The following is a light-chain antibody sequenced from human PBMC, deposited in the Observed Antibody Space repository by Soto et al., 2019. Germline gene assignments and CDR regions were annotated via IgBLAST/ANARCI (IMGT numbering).Light chain of an antibody. V-gene: IGKV3-20*01. CDR2: GAS. CDR3: QQYGSSGT. CDR1: QSVSNNY. Sequence: IVLTQSPGTLSLSHGERATLPCRASQSVSNNYLAWYQQKPGQAPRLLIYGASNRATGIPDRFSGSGSGTDFTLTISRLEPEDFAVYYCQQYGSSGTFGQGTKVDIK. J-gene: IGKJ1*01.